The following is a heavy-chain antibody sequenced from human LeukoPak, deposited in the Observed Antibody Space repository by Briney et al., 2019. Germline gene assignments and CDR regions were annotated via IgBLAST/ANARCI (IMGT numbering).Heavy chain of an antibody. J-gene: IGHJ4*02. CDR1: GGSISSGGYY. V-gene: IGHV4-31*03. CDR3: ARVPFSDYYDSSGYYYTPFDY. Sequence: PSQTLSLTCTVSGGSISSGGYYWSWIRQHPGKGLEWIGYIYYSRSTYYNPSLKSRVTISVDTSKNQFSLKLSSVTAADTAVYYCARVPFSDYYDSSGYYYTPFDYWGQGTLVTVSS. D-gene: IGHD3-22*01. CDR2: IYYSRST.